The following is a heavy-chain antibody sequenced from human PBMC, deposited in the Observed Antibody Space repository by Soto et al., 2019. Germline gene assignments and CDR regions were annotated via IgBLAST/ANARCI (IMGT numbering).Heavy chain of an antibody. CDR1: GFTFSSYG. D-gene: IGHD3-10*01. V-gene: IGHV3-30*18. CDR2: ISYDGSNK. Sequence: QVQLVESGGGVVQPGRSLRLSCAASGFTFSSYGMHWVRQAPGKGLERVAVISYDGSNKYYADSVKGRFTISRDNSKNTLYLQMNSLRAEDTAVYYCAKEYYYGSGSYYNVGYYYYYGMDVWGQGTTVTVSS. CDR3: AKEYYYGSGSYYNVGYYYYYGMDV. J-gene: IGHJ6*02.